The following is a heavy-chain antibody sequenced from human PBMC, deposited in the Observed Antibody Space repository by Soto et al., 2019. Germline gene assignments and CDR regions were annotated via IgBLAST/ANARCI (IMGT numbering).Heavy chain of an antibody. CDR2: ISGSGGST. CDR1: GFTFSSYA. J-gene: IGHJ4*02. Sequence: EVQLLESGGGLVQPGGSLRLSCAASGFTFSSYAMSWVRQAPGKRLEWVSAISGSGGSTYYADSVKGRFTISRDNSKNTLYLQMNSLRAEDTAVYYCAKWVSSRIKRTGTFDYWGQGTLVTVSS. CDR3: AKWVSSRIKRTGTFDY. V-gene: IGHV3-23*01. D-gene: IGHD1-1*01.